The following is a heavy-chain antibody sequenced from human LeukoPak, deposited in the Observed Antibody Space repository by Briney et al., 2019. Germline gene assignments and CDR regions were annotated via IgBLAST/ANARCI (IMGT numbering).Heavy chain of an antibody. CDR1: GFTFGDYA. CDR3: TRDRGSGWYPGWFDP. Sequence: PGGSLRLSCTASGFTFGDYAMSWVRQAPGKGLEWVGFIRSKAYGGTTEYAASVKGRFTISRDDSKSIAYLQMNSLKTEDTAVYYCTRDRGSGWYPGWFDPWGQGTLVTVSS. CDR2: IRSKAYGGTT. D-gene: IGHD6-19*01. J-gene: IGHJ5*02. V-gene: IGHV3-49*04.